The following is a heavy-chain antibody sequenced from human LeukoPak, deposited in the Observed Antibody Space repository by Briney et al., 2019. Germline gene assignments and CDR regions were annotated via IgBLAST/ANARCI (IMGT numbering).Heavy chain of an antibody. D-gene: IGHD2/OR15-2a*01. V-gene: IGHV4-59*01. CDR1: GGSISGYS. CDR2: THYSGSS. Sequence: PSETLSLTCTVSGGSISGYSWSWIRQPPGKGLECIGYTHYSGSSNYNPSLKSRVTISVDTSKNQFSLKVSSVTAADTAVYYCARCGRNNRGYYYMEDWGKGTTVTVSS. CDR3: ARCGRNNRGYYYMED. J-gene: IGHJ6*03.